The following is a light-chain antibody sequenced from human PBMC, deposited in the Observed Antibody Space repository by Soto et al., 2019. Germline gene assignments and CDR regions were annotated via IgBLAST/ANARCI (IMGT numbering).Light chain of an antibody. V-gene: IGKV1-5*03. CDR3: QQYNTYFRT. Sequence: DIQMTQSPSTLSASVGDRVTITCRASQSISGWLAWYQQKPGKAPKLLIYKASSLESGVPSRFSGSGSGTEFTLTISSLQPDAFETYYCQQYNTYFRTFGQGTKVDIK. CDR1: QSISGW. J-gene: IGKJ2*01. CDR2: KAS.